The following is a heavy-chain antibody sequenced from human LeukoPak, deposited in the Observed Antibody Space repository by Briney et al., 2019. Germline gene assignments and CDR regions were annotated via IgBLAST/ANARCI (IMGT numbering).Heavy chain of an antibody. CDR3: ARDPSPYDFWSGYS. D-gene: IGHD3-3*01. J-gene: IGHJ5*02. Sequence: PSETLSLTCTASGGSTSSYYWSWIRQPPGKGLEWIGYIYYSGSTNYNPSLKSRVTISVDTSKNQFSLKLSSVTAADTAVYYCARDPSPYDFWSGYSWGQGTLVTVSS. CDR1: GGSTSSYY. V-gene: IGHV4-59*01. CDR2: IYYSGST.